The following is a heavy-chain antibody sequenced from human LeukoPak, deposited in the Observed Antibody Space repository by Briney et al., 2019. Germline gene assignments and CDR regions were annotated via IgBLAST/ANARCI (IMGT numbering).Heavy chain of an antibody. CDR2: FDPADGET. CDR3: ATNNWRRNFDI. Sequence: EASVKVSCKVSGYTLTELSMHWVRQAPGKRLEWMGGFDPADGETSYAQKFQGRVTMTEDTSTDTAYMELSSLRSEDTAVYYCATNNWRRNFDIWGQGTMVTVSS. V-gene: IGHV1-24*01. CDR1: GYTLTELS. D-gene: IGHD5-24*01. J-gene: IGHJ3*02.